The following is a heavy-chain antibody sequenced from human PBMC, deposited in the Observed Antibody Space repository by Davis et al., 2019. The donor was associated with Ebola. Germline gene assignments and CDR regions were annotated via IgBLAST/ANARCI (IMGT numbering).Heavy chain of an antibody. J-gene: IGHJ4*02. CDR3: ARGTDGYNPGGYFDS. V-gene: IGHV5-51*01. D-gene: IGHD5-24*01. CDR1: GYSFTSSW. Sequence: GESLKISCKGSGYSFTSSWIGWVGQMPGKGLEWMGIIYPGDSDTRYSPSFQGQVTISADKSISTAYLQWSSLKASDTAMYYCARGTDGYNPGGYFDSWGQGTLVTVSS. CDR2: IYPGDSDT.